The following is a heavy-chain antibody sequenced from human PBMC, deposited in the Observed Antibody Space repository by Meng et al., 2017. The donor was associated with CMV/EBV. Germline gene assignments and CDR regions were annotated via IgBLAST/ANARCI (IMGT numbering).Heavy chain of an antibody. J-gene: IGHJ4*02. CDR3: ARSPPGYCSSTSCYRLDY. D-gene: IGHD2-2*02. CDR1: GSLRCFY. CDR2: INHSGST. Sequence: GSLRCFYLSLIPPPPGKGLEWIGDINHSGSTNYNPSLKSRVTISVDTSKNQFSLKLSSVTAADTAVYYCARSPPGYCSSTSCYRLDYWGQGTLVTVSS. V-gene: IGHV4-34*01.